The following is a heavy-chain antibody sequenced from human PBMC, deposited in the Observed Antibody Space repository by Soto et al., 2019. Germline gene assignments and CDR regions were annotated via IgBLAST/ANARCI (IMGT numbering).Heavy chain of an antibody. CDR3: AKDYDDTGFAH. CDR1: GFTFRTFG. D-gene: IGHD3-3*01. J-gene: IGHJ4*02. CDR2: ISNDAKND. V-gene: IGHV3-30*18. Sequence: QVQLVESGGGVVQPGRSLRLSCAASGFTFRTFGMHWVRQAPGMGLEWVASISNDAKNDYYTDSVRGRFTISRDNSRDVLYLEMSSPRVEDTARYYCAKDYDDTGFAHWGQGILVTVS.